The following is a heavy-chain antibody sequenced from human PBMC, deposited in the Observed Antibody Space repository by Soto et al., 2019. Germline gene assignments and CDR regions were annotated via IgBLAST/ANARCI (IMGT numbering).Heavy chain of an antibody. J-gene: IGHJ6*02. D-gene: IGHD6-13*01. V-gene: IGHV6-1*01. Sequence: SHTLSLTCAISGDSVSSNSAAWNWIRQSPSRGLEWLGRTYYRSKWYNDYAVSVRSRITIDPDTSKNQFSLQLNSVTPEDTAAYYCARGGRGITLFRMDVWGQGTTVTVS. CDR1: GDSVSSNSAA. CDR2: TYYRSKWYN. CDR3: ARGGRGITLFRMDV.